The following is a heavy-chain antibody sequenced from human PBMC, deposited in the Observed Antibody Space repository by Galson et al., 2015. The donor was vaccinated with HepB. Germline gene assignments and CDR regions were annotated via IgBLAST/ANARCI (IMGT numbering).Heavy chain of an antibody. CDR1: GYSFTSYW. V-gene: IGHV5-10-1*04. D-gene: IGHD4-17*01. CDR2: IDPSDSDT. Sequence: QSGAEVKKPGESLRISCKGSGYSFTSYWISWVRQMPGKGLEWMGRIDPSDSDTRYSPSFQGQVTISADKSISTAYLQWSSLKASDTAMYYCARHRPNDYGDYDAFDIWGQGTMVTVSS. CDR3: ARHRPNDYGDYDAFDI. J-gene: IGHJ3*02.